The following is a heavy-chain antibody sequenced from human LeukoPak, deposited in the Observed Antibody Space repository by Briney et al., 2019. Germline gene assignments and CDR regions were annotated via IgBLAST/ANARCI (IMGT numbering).Heavy chain of an antibody. V-gene: IGHV4-30-2*01. D-gene: IGHD3-9*01. CDR1: GGSFSGYY. Sequence: SETLSLTCAVYGGSFSGYYWSWIRQPPGKGLEWIGYIYHSGSTYYNPSLKSRVTISVDRSKNQFSLKLSSVTAADTAVYYCARLKLRYFDPWGQGTLVTVSS. J-gene: IGHJ5*02. CDR2: IYHSGST. CDR3: ARLKLRYFDP.